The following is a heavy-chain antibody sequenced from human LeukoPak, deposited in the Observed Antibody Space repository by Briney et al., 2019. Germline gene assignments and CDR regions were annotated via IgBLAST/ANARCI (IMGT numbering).Heavy chain of an antibody. J-gene: IGHJ6*02. CDR3: ARHSKVEMATKNAYYYYGMDV. D-gene: IGHD5-24*01. V-gene: IGHV4-34*01. CDR1: GGSFSGYY. Sequence: SETLSLTCAVYGGSFSGYYWSWIRQPPGKGLEWIGEINHSGSTNYNPSLKSRVTISVDTSKNQFSLKLSSVTAADTAVYYCARHSKVEMATKNAYYYYGMDVWGQGTTVTVSS. CDR2: INHSGST.